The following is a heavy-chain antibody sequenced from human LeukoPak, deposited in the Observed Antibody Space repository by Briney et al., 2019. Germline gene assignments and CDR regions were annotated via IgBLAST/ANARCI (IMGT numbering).Heavy chain of an antibody. Sequence: QSGGSLRLSCAASGFTFSSYGMHWVRQAPGKGLEWVAVISYDGSNKYYADSVKGRFTISRDNSKNTLYLQMNSLRAEDTAVYYCARDRVLEWLLGGYFDYWGQGTLVTVSS. CDR1: GFTFSSYG. D-gene: IGHD3-3*01. CDR2: ISYDGSNK. J-gene: IGHJ4*02. V-gene: IGHV3-30*03. CDR3: ARDRVLEWLLGGYFDY.